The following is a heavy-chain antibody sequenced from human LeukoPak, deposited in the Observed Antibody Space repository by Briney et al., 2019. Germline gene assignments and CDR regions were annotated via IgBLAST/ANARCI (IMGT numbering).Heavy chain of an antibody. CDR1: GFTFDDYA. CDR2: ISWNSGSI. V-gene: IGHV3-9*01. J-gene: IGHJ4*02. D-gene: IGHD3-3*01. CDR3: AKDILVGFWSGYSDY. Sequence: GRSLRLSCAASGFTFDDYAMHWVRHAPGRGLEWVSGISWNSGSIGYADSVKGRFTISRDNAKNSLYLQMNSLRAEDTALYYCAKDILVGFWSGYSDYWGQGTLVTVSS.